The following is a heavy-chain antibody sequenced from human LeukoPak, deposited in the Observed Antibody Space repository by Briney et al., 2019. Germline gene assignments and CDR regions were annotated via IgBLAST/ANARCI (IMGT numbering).Heavy chain of an antibody. J-gene: IGHJ3*02. CDR2: IYPGDSDT. Sequence: GESLKISCKGFGYSFTSYWIGWVRQMPGKGLEWMGIIYPGDSDTRYSPSFQGQVTISADKSISTAYLQWSSLKASDTAMYYCARLPLTDYYDSSGYHDAFDIWGQGTMVTVSS. CDR1: GYSFTSYW. CDR3: ARLPLTDYYDSSGYHDAFDI. V-gene: IGHV5-51*01. D-gene: IGHD3-22*01.